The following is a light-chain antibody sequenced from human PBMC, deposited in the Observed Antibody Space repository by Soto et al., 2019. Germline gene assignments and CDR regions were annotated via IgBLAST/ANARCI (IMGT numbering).Light chain of an antibody. V-gene: IGKV3-15*01. CDR2: NSY. CDR3: QQYENWPPVT. J-gene: IGKJ4*01. CDR1: QNIRRS. Sequence: IGMTQSPATLSVSPGERATLSCRASQNIRRSLAWYQQRPGQPPRLLIYNSYTRAPGVAARFRGSGSGTDFSLTISSLQVEDFAVYFCQQYENWPPVTFGGGTKVEIK.